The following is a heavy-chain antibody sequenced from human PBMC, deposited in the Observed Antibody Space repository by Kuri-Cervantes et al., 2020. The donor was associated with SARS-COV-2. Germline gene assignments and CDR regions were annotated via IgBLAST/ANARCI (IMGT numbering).Heavy chain of an antibody. CDR2: ISSSSSYI. CDR3: ARVGQVGAMDY. D-gene: IGHD1-26*01. V-gene: IGHV3-21*01. J-gene: IGHJ4*02. Sequence: GESLKISCAASGFTFSSYSMNWVRQAPGKGLEWVSSISSSSSYIYYADSVKGRFTTSRDNAKNSLYLQMNSLRAEDTAVYYCARVGQVGAMDYWGQGTLVTVSS. CDR1: GFTFSSYS.